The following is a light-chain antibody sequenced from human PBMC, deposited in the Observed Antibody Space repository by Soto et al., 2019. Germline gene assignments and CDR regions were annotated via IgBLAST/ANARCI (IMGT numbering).Light chain of an antibody. J-gene: IGKJ1*01. CDR1: QSVSGW. CDR3: QQYNTYWT. CDR2: DAS. V-gene: IGKV1-5*01. Sequence: DLQMTQSPSTPSASVGDTVTVTCRASQSVSGWLAWYQQKPGKAPKLLIFDASSLENGVPSRFSGSGSGTEFTLTITGLQPDDFATYYCQQYNTYWTFGQGTKVDIK.